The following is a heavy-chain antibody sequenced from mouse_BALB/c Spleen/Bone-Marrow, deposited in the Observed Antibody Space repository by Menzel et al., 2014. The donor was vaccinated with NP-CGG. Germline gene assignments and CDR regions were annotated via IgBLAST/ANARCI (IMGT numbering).Heavy chain of an antibody. CDR2: IWGGGST. CDR3: AKDGYYLFY. Sequence: VQLQQSGPGLVSPSQSLSIPCTVSGFSLTDYGLSWIRQPPGKGLEWLGVIWGGGSTYYNSALKSRLSISKDNSKSQVFLKMNSLQTDDTAMYYCAKDGYYLFYWGQGTSVTVSS. D-gene: IGHD2-3*01. J-gene: IGHJ4*01. V-gene: IGHV2-6-5*01. CDR1: GFSLTDYG.